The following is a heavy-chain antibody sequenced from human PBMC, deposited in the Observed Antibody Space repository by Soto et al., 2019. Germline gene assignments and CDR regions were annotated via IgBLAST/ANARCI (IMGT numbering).Heavy chain of an antibody. Sequence: QVQLQESGPGLVKPSETLSLTCTVSGGSVSSGSYYWSWIRQPPGKGLEWIGYIYYSGSTNYNPSLKSRITISVDTSKNQFSLKLSSVTAADTAVYYCARGYYDSSGYYYPLDYWGQGTLVTVSS. V-gene: IGHV4-61*01. CDR1: GGSVSSGSYY. CDR2: IYYSGST. CDR3: ARGYYDSSGYYYPLDY. D-gene: IGHD3-22*01. J-gene: IGHJ4*02.